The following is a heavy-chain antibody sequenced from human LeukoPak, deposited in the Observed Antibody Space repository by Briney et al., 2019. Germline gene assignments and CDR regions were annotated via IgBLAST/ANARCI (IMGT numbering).Heavy chain of an antibody. J-gene: IGHJ4*02. Sequence: GGSLRLSCAASGFTLSSYEMNWFRQAPGKGPEWVSYISSSGSTIYYADSVKGRFTISRDNAKNSLYLQMNSLRAEDTAVYYCARDSDWGYFDYWGQGTLVTVSS. CDR2: ISSSGSTI. CDR1: GFTLSSYE. V-gene: IGHV3-48*03. D-gene: IGHD7-27*01. CDR3: ARDSDWGYFDY.